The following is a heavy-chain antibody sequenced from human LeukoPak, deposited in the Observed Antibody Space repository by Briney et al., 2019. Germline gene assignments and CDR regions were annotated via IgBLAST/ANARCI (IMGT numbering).Heavy chain of an antibody. V-gene: IGHV4-34*01. CDR3: VRDTYYYDSSGYYYYYMDV. CDR2: INHSGST. D-gene: IGHD3-22*01. Sequence: SETLSLTCAVYGGSFSGYYWSWIRQPPGKGLEWIGEINHSGSTNYNPSLKSRVTISVDTSKNQFSLKLSSVTAADTAVYYCVRDTYYYDSSGYYYYYMDVWGKGTTVTISS. CDR1: GGSFSGYY. J-gene: IGHJ6*03.